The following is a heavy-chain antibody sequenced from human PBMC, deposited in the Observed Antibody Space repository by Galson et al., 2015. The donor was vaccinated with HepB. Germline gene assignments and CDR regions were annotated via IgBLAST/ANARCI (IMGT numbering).Heavy chain of an antibody. J-gene: IGHJ2*01. CDR3: ARVSGWTGYRGRYFDL. CDR1: GFNFNKYW. CDR2: IKTDGREK. V-gene: IGHV3-7*03. Sequence: SLRLSCAASGFNFNKYWMSWVRQRPGKGLEWLANIKTDGREKYYGDSVKGRLTISRDNAENTLYLQMNSLRAEDTALYYCARVSGWTGYRGRYFDLWGRGTLVTVSS. D-gene: IGHD3/OR15-3a*01.